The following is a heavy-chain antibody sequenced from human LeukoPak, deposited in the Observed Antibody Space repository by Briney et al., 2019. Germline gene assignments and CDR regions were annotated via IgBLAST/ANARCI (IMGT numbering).Heavy chain of an antibody. D-gene: IGHD3-10*01. CDR3: ARDVSGDGMAWLDP. CDR2: ISYDGTNNK. V-gene: IGHV3-30*14. J-gene: IGHJ5*02. Sequence: GGSLRLSCAASGFTFSSLSGYDMHWVRQAPGKGLEWVALISYDGTNNKYYADSVKGRFTISRDNSKNTLSLQMNSLRAEDTAVYYCARDVSGDGMAWLDPWGQGTLVTVSS. CDR1: GFTFSSLSGYD.